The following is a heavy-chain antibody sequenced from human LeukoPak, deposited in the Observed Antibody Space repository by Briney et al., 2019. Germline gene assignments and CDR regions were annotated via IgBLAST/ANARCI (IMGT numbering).Heavy chain of an antibody. Sequence: SETLSLTCAVSGDSFSSHYWTWIRQPPGRGLEWIGYISYIGTTNYNPSLKSRVTISIGTSKNQFSLKLSSVTTADTAVYYCARDLVTVTKGFDIWGLGTMVSVSS. CDR3: ARDLVTVTKGFDI. CDR1: GDSFSSHY. J-gene: IGHJ3*02. CDR2: ISYIGTT. V-gene: IGHV4-59*11. D-gene: IGHD4-17*01.